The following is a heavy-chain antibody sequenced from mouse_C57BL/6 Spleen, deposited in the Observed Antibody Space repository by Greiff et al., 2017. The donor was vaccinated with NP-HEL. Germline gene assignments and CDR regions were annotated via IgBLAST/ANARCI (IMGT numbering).Heavy chain of an antibody. Sequence: VQLQQPGAELVKPGASVKLSCKASGYTFTSYWMQWVKQRPGQGLEWIGEIDPSDSYTNYNQKFKGKATLTVDTSSSTAYMQLSSLTSEDSAVYYCASGLGRGFAYWGQGTLVTVSA. D-gene: IGHD4-1*01. V-gene: IGHV1-50*01. CDR2: IDPSDSYT. CDR3: ASGLGRGFAY. CDR1: GYTFTSYW. J-gene: IGHJ3*01.